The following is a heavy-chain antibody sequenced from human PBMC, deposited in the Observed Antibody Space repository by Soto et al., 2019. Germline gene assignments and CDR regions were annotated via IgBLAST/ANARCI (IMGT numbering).Heavy chain of an antibody. V-gene: IGHV4-31*03. CDR1: GGSIGSGDYY. CDR3: ARAYDYDPTKSDGFDV. J-gene: IGHJ3*01. Sequence: QVQLQESGPGLVKPSQTLSLTCTVSGGSIGSGDYYWTWIRQHPGRGLEWGGYSYDNGDPYYNPSLKSRVTISADTSQNQFSLRLSSVTAADSAVYYCARAYDYDPTKSDGFDVWGQGTLVTVSS. D-gene: IGHD3-16*01. CDR2: SYDNGDP.